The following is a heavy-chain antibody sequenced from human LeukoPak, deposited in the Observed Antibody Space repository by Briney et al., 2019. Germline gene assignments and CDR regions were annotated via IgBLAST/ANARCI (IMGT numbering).Heavy chain of an antibody. Sequence: GGSLRLSCAASGFTFSSYAMSWVRQAPGKGLEWVSAISGSGGSTYYADSVKGRFTISRDNSKNTLYLQMNSLRAEDTAVYYRAKDRPVLLWFGEQNWFDPWGQGTLVTVSS. D-gene: IGHD3-10*01. CDR2: ISGSGGST. J-gene: IGHJ5*02. V-gene: IGHV3-23*01. CDR3: AKDRPVLLWFGEQNWFDP. CDR1: GFTFSSYA.